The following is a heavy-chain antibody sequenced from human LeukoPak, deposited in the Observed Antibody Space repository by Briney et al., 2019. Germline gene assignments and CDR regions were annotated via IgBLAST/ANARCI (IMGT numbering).Heavy chain of an antibody. CDR2: MNPNSGNT. CDR3: ARGAIYYGMDV. Sequence: GTSVKVSCKASGYTFTGYYMHWVRQATGQGLEWMGWMNPNSGNTGYAQKFQGRVTMARNTSISTAYMELSSLRSEDTAVYYCARGAIYYGMDVWGQGTTVTVSS. CDR1: GYTFTGYY. J-gene: IGHJ6*02. V-gene: IGHV1-8*02.